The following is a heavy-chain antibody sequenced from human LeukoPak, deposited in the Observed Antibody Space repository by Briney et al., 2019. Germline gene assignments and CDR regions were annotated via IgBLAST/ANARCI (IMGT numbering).Heavy chain of an antibody. CDR2: ISGSGGST. J-gene: IGHJ5*02. CDR1: GFTFSSYA. Sequence: GGSLRLSCAASGFTFSSYAMSWVRQAPGKGLEWISAISGSGGSTYYADSVKGRFTISRDNSKNTLYLQMNSLRAEDTAVYYCAKDQFSSGLNWFDPWGQGTLVTVSS. D-gene: IGHD6-19*01. V-gene: IGHV3-23*01. CDR3: AKDQFSSGLNWFDP.